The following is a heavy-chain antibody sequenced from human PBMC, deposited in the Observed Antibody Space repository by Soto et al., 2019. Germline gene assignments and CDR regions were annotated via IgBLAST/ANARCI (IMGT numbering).Heavy chain of an antibody. CDR3: ARVLSAAADSGYYYYGMDV. CDR2: IIPILGIA. V-gene: IGHV1-69*02. Sequence: ASVKVSCKASGGTFSSYTISWVRQAPGQGLEWMGRIIPILGIANYAQKFQGRVTITADKSTSTAYMELSSLRSEDTAVYYCARVLSAAADSGYYYYGMDVWGQGTTVTVSS. J-gene: IGHJ6*02. CDR1: GGTFSSYT. D-gene: IGHD6-13*01.